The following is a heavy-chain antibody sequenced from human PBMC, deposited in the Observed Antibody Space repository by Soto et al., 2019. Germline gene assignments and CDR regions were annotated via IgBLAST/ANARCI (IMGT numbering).Heavy chain of an antibody. V-gene: IGHV4-34*01. J-gene: IGHJ6*02. CDR1: GGSFSGYY. CDR2: INHSGST. D-gene: IGHD6-6*01. CDR3: ARGGGKYSSSSQYYYYYGMDV. Sequence: LSLTCAVYGGSFSGYYWSWIRQPPGKGLEWIGEINHSGSTNYNPSLKSRVTISVDTSKNQFSLKLSSVTAADTAVYYCARGGGKYSSSSQYYYYYGMDVWGQGTTVTVSS.